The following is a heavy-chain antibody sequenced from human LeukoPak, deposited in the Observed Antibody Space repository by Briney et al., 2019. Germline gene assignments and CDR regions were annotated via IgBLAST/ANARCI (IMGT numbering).Heavy chain of an antibody. V-gene: IGHV1-8*01. CDR1: GYTFTSYD. CDR3: ARAGCSSTSCWGGYYYYYYMDV. CDR2: MNTNSGNT. J-gene: IGHJ6*03. D-gene: IGHD2-2*01. Sequence: ASVKVSCKASGYTFTSYDINWVRQATGQGLEWMGWMNTNSGNTGYAQKFQGRVTMTRNTSISTAYMELSSLRSEDTAVYYCARAGCSSTSCWGGYYYYYYMDVWGKGTTVTVSS.